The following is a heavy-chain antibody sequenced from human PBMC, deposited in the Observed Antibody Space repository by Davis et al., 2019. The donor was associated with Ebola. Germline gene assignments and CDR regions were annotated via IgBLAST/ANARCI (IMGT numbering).Heavy chain of an antibody. V-gene: IGHV4-59*01. CDR1: GGSISNYY. Sequence: MPSETLSLTCTISGGSISNYYWSWIRRPPGKGLEWIGYVYYSGTTSYNPSLKSRVTISIGTSKDQFSLRLTSVTEADTAVYYCAKGVGDYGWFDPWGQGTLVTVSA. D-gene: IGHD4-17*01. CDR3: AKGVGDYGWFDP. CDR2: VYYSGTT. J-gene: IGHJ5*02.